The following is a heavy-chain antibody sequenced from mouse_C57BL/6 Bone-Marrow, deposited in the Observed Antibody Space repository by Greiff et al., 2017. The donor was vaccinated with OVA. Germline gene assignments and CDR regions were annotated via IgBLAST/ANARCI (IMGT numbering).Heavy chain of an antibody. V-gene: IGHV1-50*01. D-gene: IGHD2-2*01. CDR1: GYTFTSYW. J-gene: IGHJ3*01. CDR3: AREGSTMVTTRFAY. Sequence: QVQLQQSGAELVKPGASVKLSCKASGYTFTSYWMQWVKQRPGQGLEWFGEIDPSDSYTNYNQKFKGKATLTVDTSSSTAYMQLSSLTSEDSAVYYCAREGSTMVTTRFAYWGQGTLVTVSA. CDR2: IDPSDSYT.